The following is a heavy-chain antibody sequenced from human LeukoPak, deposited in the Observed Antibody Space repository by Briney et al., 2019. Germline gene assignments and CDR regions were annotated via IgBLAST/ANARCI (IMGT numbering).Heavy chain of an antibody. J-gene: IGHJ4*02. D-gene: IGHD3-16*01. CDR2: IYTDGSYT. V-gene: IGHV3-74*01. Sequence: GGSLRLSCAASGFVFSSYWMHWVRQAPGKGLVWVSRIYTDGSYTSYADSVKGRFTISRDNAKNTLSLHMNSLRAEDMAVYYCARGDDESLDHWGQGTLVTVSS. CDR3: ARGDDESLDH. CDR1: GFVFSSYW.